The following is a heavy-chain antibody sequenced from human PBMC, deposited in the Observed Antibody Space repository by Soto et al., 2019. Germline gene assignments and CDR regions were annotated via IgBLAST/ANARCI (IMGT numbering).Heavy chain of an antibody. CDR1: GYTFTNYG. CDR2: ISGYNGNT. Sequence: GASVKVSCKTSGYTFTNYGISWVRQAPGQGLEWMGWISGYNGNTNYAQKLQGRITMTTDTSTSTAYMELRSLRSDDTAVYYCARDQQVGLFDYWGQGTLVTVSS. J-gene: IGHJ4*02. V-gene: IGHV1-18*01. CDR3: ARDQQVGLFDY.